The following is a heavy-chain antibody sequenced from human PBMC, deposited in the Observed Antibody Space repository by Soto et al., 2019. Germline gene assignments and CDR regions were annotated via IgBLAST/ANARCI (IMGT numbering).Heavy chain of an antibody. D-gene: IGHD3-3*01. CDR1: GFTFSSYE. J-gene: IGHJ4*02. Sequence: GGSLRLSCAASGFTFSSYEMNWVRQAPGKGLEWVSYISSSGSTIYYADSVKGRFTVSRDNSKNTLYLQMNSLRPEDTAVYYCTRAQKYYDFWSGYFANWGQGTLVTVSS. V-gene: IGHV3-48*03. CDR2: ISSSGSTI. CDR3: TRAQKYYDFWSGYFAN.